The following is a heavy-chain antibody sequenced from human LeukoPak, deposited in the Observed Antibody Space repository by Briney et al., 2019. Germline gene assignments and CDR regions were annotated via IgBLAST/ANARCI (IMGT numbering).Heavy chain of an antibody. Sequence: ASVKVSCKASGGTFSSHAIAWVRQAPGQGPEWMEGIIPISGTANYAQKFQGRVTITTDESTSTAYMELSSLTSDDTAVYYCARGLQYQLLKALGYYYMDVWGEGTTVTVSS. CDR1: GGTFSSHA. V-gene: IGHV1-69*05. CDR3: ARGLQYQLLKALGYYYMDV. J-gene: IGHJ6*03. CDR2: IIPISGTA. D-gene: IGHD2-2*01.